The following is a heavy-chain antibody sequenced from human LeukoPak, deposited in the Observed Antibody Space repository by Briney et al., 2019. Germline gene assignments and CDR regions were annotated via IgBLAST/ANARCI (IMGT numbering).Heavy chain of an antibody. D-gene: IGHD6-13*01. CDR3: ARVSSSWYQDWYFDR. CDR1: GGSISSYS. CDR2: IYTSGSP. V-gene: IGHV4-4*07. Sequence: TSETLSLTCTVSGGSISSYSWSWIRQPAGKGLEWIGRIYTSGSPNYNPSLKSRVTMSVDTSKNQFSLKLTSVTAADTAVYYCARVSSSWYQDWYFDRWGRGTLVTVSS. J-gene: IGHJ2*01.